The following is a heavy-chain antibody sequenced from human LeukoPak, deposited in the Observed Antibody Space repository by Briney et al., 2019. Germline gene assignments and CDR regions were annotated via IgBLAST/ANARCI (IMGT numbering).Heavy chain of an antibody. CDR3: ARAANGDYSLRY. Sequence: SETLSLTCTVSGGSISSSSYYWGWIRQPPGKGLEWIGSIYYSGSTYYNPSLKSRVTVSVDTSKNQFSLKLSSVTAADTAVYYCARAANGDYSLRYWGQGTLVTVSS. CDR1: GGSISSSSYY. CDR2: IYYSGST. J-gene: IGHJ4*02. V-gene: IGHV4-39*07. D-gene: IGHD4-17*01.